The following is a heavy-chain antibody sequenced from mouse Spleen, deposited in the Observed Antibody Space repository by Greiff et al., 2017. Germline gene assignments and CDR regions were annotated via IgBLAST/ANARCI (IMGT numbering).Heavy chain of an antibody. CDR3: ARDDGLAMDY. D-gene: IGHD2-3*01. CDR2: IWAGGST. CDR1: GFSLTSYG. V-gene: IGHV2-9*02. Sequence: VKVVESGPGLVAPSQSLSITCTVSGFSLTSYGVHWVRQPPGKGLEWLGVIWAGGSTNYNSALMSRLSISKDNSKSQVFLKMNSLQTDDTAMYYCARDDGLAMDYWGQGTSVTVSS. J-gene: IGHJ4*01.